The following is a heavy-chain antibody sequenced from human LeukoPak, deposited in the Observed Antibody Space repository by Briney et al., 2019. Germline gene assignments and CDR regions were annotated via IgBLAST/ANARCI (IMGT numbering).Heavy chain of an antibody. J-gene: IGHJ4*02. CDR1: GYTFTGYY. CDR3: ARTSLGYYDFWSGPAQNYFDY. D-gene: IGHD3-3*01. Sequence: ASVKVSCKASGYTFTGYYMHWLRQAPGQGLEWMGGINPNSGGTNYAQKFQGRVTMTRDTSISTAYMELSRLRSDDTAVYYCARTSLGYYDFWSGPAQNYFDYWGQGTLVTVSS. CDR2: INPNSGGT. V-gene: IGHV1-2*02.